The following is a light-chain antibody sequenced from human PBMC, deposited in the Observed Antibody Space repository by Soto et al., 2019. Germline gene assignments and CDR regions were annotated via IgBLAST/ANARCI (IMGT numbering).Light chain of an antibody. J-gene: IGKJ5*01. CDR1: QSVSSY. Sequence: EVVLTQSPATPSLSPGERATPSCRASQSVSSYLAWYQQKRGQAPRLLIYDASNRATGIPARFSGSGSGTDFTLTVTRLEPEDFAVYYCQQYGSSITFGQGTRLEIK. CDR2: DAS. V-gene: IGKV3-11*01. CDR3: QQYGSSIT.